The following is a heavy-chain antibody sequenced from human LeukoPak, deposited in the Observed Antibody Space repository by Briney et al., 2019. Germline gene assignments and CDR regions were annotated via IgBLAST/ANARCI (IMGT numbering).Heavy chain of an antibody. CDR1: GFTFSNAW. J-gene: IGHJ6*03. CDR2: IKSKTDGGTT. D-gene: IGHD3-3*01. Sequence: PGGSLRLSCAASGFTFSNAWMSWVRQAPGKGLEWVGRIKSKTDGGTTDYAAPVKGRFTISRDDSKNTLYLRMNSLKTEDTAVYYCTILEWLLSPFYYYYYYMDVWGKGTTVTVSS. V-gene: IGHV3-15*01. CDR3: TILEWLLSPFYYYYYYMDV.